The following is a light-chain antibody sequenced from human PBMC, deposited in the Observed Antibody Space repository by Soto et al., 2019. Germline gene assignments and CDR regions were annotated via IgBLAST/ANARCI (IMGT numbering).Light chain of an antibody. CDR3: QQYHSYWT. CDR1: QRINRW. CDR2: KVS. J-gene: IGKJ1*01. Sequence: DIQMTPSPSTLSASVEDRGTITYRASQRINRWVAWYQQKPGKATERLIDKVSSLQSGVPSRFSGSGSGTKSKHTNSTEEPDGLATYYCQQYHSYWTFGQGNKVEI. V-gene: IGKV1-5*03.